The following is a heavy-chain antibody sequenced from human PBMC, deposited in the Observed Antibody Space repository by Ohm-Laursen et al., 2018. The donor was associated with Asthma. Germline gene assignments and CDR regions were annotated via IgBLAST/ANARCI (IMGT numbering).Heavy chain of an antibody. Sequence: SSVKVSCKASGGTFSSYAISWVRQAPGQGLEWMGGIIPIFGTANYAQKFQGRVTITADESTSTAYMDLSSLRSEDTAVYYCATGRDGYNYFDYWGQGTLVTVSS. CDR2: IIPIFGTA. CDR1: GGTFSSYA. J-gene: IGHJ4*02. D-gene: IGHD5-24*01. CDR3: ATGRDGYNYFDY. V-gene: IGHV1-69*01.